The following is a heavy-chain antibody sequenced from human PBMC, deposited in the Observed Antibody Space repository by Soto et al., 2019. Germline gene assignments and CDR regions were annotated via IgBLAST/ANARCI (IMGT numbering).Heavy chain of an antibody. D-gene: IGHD3-22*01. CDR1: GFTFSSYA. Sequence: EVQLLESGGGLIQPGGSLRLSCAASGFTFSSYAMSWVRQAPGKGLEWVSAISGSGGSTYYADSVKGRFTISRDNSKNTLYLQMNSLRAEDTAVYYCAKDRDSSGYLLHYWGQGTLVTVSS. CDR3: AKDRDSSGYLLHY. J-gene: IGHJ4*02. CDR2: ISGSGGST. V-gene: IGHV3-23*01.